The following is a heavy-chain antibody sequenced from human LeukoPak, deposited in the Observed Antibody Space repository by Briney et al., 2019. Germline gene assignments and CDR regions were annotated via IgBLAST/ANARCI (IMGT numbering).Heavy chain of an antibody. CDR2: IRSSSSDI. Sequence: GGSLRLSCAASGFTFSSYSMNWVRQAPGKGLEWVSFIRSSSSDIYYADSVKGRFTISRDNSKNTLYLQMNSLRAEDTAVYYCAKKVPANWGSYFDYWGQGTLVTVSS. V-gene: IGHV3-21*04. CDR1: GFTFSSYS. D-gene: IGHD7-27*01. J-gene: IGHJ4*02. CDR3: AKKVPANWGSYFDY.